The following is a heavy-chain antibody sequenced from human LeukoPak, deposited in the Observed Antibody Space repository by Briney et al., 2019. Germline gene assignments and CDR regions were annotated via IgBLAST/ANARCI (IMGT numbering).Heavy chain of an antibody. V-gene: IGHV3-30*04. CDR1: GFTFSSYA. CDR2: ISYDGSNK. CDR3: ARAVSDYCSSVSCYDIALDH. Sequence: PGGSLRLSCAASGFTFSSYAMHWVRQAPGKGLEWVAVISYDGSNKYYADSVKGRFTISRDNSKNTLYLQMNSLRAEDTAVYYCARAVSDYCSSVSCYDIALDHWGQGTLVTVSS. D-gene: IGHD2-2*01. J-gene: IGHJ4*02.